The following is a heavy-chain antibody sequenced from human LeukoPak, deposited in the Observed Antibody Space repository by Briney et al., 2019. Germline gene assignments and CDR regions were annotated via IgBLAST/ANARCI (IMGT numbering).Heavy chain of an antibody. V-gene: IGHV3-23*01. Sequence: GGSLRLSCAASGFTFSSYAMSWVRQAQGKGLEWVSAISGSGGSTYYADSVKGRFTISRDNSKNTLYLQMNSLRAEDTAVYYCAKQSPLGYCSSTSCYASDYWGQGTLVTGSS. J-gene: IGHJ4*02. D-gene: IGHD2-2*01. CDR2: ISGSGGST. CDR3: AKQSPLGYCSSTSCYASDY. CDR1: GFTFSSYA.